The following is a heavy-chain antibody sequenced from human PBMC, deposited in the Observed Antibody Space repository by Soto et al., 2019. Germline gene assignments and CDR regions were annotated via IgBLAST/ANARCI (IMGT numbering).Heavy chain of an antibody. Sequence: GGSLRLSCAASGFSFSRYAIHWVRQAPGKGLEWVAVISKDGSHKYYLDSVKGRFTISRDNSKNILYLQMNSLRDEDTAVYYCARSRSGAVADSFDFWGQGTLVTVSS. CDR3: ARSRSGAVADSFDF. CDR2: ISKDGSHK. V-gene: IGHV3-30*04. CDR1: GFSFSRYA. D-gene: IGHD3-10*01. J-gene: IGHJ4*02.